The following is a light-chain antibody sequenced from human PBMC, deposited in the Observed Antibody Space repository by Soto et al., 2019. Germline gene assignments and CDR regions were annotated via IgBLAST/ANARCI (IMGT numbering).Light chain of an antibody. CDR2: AAS. CDR3: QQSYSTPRT. J-gene: IGKJ5*01. V-gene: IGKV1-39*01. Sequence: DIQMTQSPSSLSASVGDRVTITCRASQSISSYLNWYQQKPGKAPKLLIYAASSLQSGVPSRFSGSESGTDFTLTISSLQPEDFATYSCQQSYSTPRTFGQGTRLAIK. CDR1: QSISSY.